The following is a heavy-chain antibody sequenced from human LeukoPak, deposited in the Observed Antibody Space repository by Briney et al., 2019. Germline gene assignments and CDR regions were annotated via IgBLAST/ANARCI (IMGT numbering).Heavy chain of an antibody. CDR1: GFTFSSYS. J-gene: IGHJ4*02. CDR2: ISSSSSYI. CDR3: ARDPVIHSSSSSIFDY. Sequence: PGGSLRLSCAASGFTFSSYSMNWVRQAPGKGLEWVSSISSSSSYIYYTDSVKGRFTISRDNAKNSLYLQMNSLRAEDTAVYYCARDPVIHSSSSSIFDYWGQGTLVTVSS. V-gene: IGHV3-21*01. D-gene: IGHD6-6*01.